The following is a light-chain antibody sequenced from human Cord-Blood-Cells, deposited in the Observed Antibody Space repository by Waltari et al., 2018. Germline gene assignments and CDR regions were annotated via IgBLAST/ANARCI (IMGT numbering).Light chain of an antibody. V-gene: IGLV2-14*01. CDR2: EVS. CDR3: SSYTSSSTYV. Sequence: QSALTQPASVSGSPGQSLTISCTGPSSDFGGYNYVSWYQQHPGKAPKLMIYEVSNRPSGVSNRFSGSKSGNTASLTISGLQAEDEADYYCSSYTSSSTYVFGTGTKVTVL. CDR1: SSDFGGYNY. J-gene: IGLJ1*01.